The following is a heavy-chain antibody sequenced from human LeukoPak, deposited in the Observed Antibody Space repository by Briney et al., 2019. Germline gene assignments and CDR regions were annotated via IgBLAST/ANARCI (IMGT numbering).Heavy chain of an antibody. CDR3: ARDGGTVVGHHFDY. CDR2: NIPILGIA. J-gene: IGHJ4*02. Sequence: AAVKVSCKASGGTFSSYAISWVRQAPGQGLDWMGRNIPILGIANYAQKFQGRVSITADKSTSAAYMELSSLRSEDTAVYYCARDGGTVVGHHFDYWGQGTLVTVSS. CDR1: GGTFSSYA. V-gene: IGHV1-69*04. D-gene: IGHD4-23*01.